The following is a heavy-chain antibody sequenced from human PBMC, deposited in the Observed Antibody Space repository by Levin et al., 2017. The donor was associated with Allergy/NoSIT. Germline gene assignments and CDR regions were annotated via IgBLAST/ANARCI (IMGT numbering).Heavy chain of an antibody. CDR3: ARDLSGGSGTHPA. D-gene: IGHD3-10*01. CDR1: GFTFSSYS. V-gene: IGHV3-21*01. CDR2: ISSSSSYI. J-gene: IGHJ4*02. Sequence: SCAASGFTFSSYSMNWVRQAPGKGLEWVSSISSSSSYIYYADSVKGRFTISRDNAKNSLYLQMNSLRAEDTAVYYCARDLSGGSGTHPAWGQGTLVTVSS.